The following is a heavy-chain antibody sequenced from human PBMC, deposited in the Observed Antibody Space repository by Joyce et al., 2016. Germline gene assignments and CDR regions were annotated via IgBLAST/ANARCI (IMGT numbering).Heavy chain of an antibody. D-gene: IGHD3-16*02. CDR1: GYTLTELS. V-gene: IGHV1-24*01. CDR3: ATCMITFGGVIVNTGAFDI. J-gene: IGHJ3*02. Sequence: QVQLVQSGAEVKRPGASVKVSCKVSGYTLTELSMHWVRQGPGEGLEWMGGFALEDGEIMYAQKVQDRVTMTEDTSTDTAYMELTSLSSEDTAVYYCATCMITFGGVIVNTGAFDIWGQGTMVTVSS. CDR2: FALEDGEI.